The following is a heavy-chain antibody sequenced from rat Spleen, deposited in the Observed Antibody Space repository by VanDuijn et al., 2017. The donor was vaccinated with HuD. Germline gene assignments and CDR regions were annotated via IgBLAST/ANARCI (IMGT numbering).Heavy chain of an antibody. CDR1: GFSLTSYH. Sequence: VQLKESGPGLVQPSQTLSLTCTVSGFSLTSYHVSWVRQPPGKGLEWMGVIWGDGSTAYNSALKSRLSISRDTSKSQVFLKMNSLQTEDTATYYCARDEGAIDYWGQGVMVTVSS. V-gene: IGHV2-32*01. J-gene: IGHJ2*01. CDR3: ARDEGAIDY. CDR2: IWGDGST. D-gene: IGHD1-11*01.